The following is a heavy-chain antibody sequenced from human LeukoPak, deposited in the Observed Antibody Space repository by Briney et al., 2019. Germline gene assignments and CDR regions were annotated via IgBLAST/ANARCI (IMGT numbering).Heavy chain of an antibody. Sequence: ASVKVSFKASGGTFSSYAISWVRQAPGQGLEWMGGIIPIFGTANYAQKFQGRVTITADESTSTAYMELSSLRSEDTAVYYCARDQRGYGHYYYYYMDVWGKGTTVTVS. J-gene: IGHJ6*03. CDR1: GGTFSSYA. V-gene: IGHV1-69*13. D-gene: IGHD5-12*01. CDR2: IIPIFGTA. CDR3: ARDQRGYGHYYYYYMDV.